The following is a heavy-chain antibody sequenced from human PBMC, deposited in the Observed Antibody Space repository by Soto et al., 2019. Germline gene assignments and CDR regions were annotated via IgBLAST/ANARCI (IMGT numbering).Heavy chain of an antibody. CDR3: ARDKITGLFDY. CDR1: GGSFSGYY. Sequence: QVQLQQWGAGLLKPSETLSLTCAVYGGSFSGYYWTWIRQPPGTGLEWIGEINHSGSTNYNPSLKSRVTRSVDTSKNQSSLKLTSVTAAATAVYYCARDKITGLFDYWGQGTLVTVSS. J-gene: IGHJ4*02. V-gene: IGHV4-34*01. D-gene: IGHD2-8*02. CDR2: INHSGST.